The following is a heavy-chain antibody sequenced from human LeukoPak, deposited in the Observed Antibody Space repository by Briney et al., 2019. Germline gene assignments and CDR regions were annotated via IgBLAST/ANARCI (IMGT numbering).Heavy chain of an antibody. J-gene: IGHJ4*02. V-gene: IGHV4-34*01. CDR2: INHGGST. CDR3: ARGPPSYDFWSGYYL. Sequence: SETLSLTCAVYGGSFSGYYWSWIRQPPGKGLEWIGEINHGGSTNYNPSLKSRVTISVDTSKNQFSLKLSSVTAADTAVYYCARGPPSYDFWSGYYLWGQGTLVTVSS. D-gene: IGHD3-3*01. CDR1: GGSFSGYY.